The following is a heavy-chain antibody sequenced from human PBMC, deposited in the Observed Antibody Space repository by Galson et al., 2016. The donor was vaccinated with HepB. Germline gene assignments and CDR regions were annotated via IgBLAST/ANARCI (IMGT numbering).Heavy chain of an antibody. CDR1: GFTFSSSW. CDR3: ARILPYLYCTGGNCSPL. V-gene: IGHV3-74*01. CDR2: ISPDGSNT. D-gene: IGHD2-8*02. J-gene: IGHJ4*02. Sequence: SLRLSCAASGFTFSSSWIHWVRQAPGEGLMWVSRISPDGSNTDYADPVRGRFTISRGNAKNTLFLQMNSLTAEDTAVYYCARILPYLYCTGGNCSPLWGQGTLVTVSS.